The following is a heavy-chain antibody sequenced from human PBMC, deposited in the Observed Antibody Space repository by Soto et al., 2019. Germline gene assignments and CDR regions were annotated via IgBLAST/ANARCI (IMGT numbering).Heavy chain of an antibody. V-gene: IGHV3-48*01. D-gene: IGHD3-9*01. CDR1: GVTFTTYS. CDR2: ITSVSSAK. Sequence: GGSLRLSCAASGVTFTTYSMIWVRQAPGKGLEWLSYITSVSSAKDYADSVKGRFTISRDDAKNSLYLQMTSLRAEDTAVYYCARDVDWACDHWGQGTLVTVSS. CDR3: ARDVDWACDH. J-gene: IGHJ4*02.